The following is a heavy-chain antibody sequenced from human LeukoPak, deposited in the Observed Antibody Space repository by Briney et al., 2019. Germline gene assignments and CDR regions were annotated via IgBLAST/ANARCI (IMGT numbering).Heavy chain of an antibody. V-gene: IGHV1-2*02. CDR2: INPNSGGT. CDR1: VYTFTSSG. J-gene: IGHJ4*02. Sequence: EASVRVSCQASVYTFTSSGISWVRQAPGQGLEWMGWINPNSGGTNYAQKFQGRVTMTRDTSISTAYMELSSLRSDDTAVYYCARDPDSSSWFDYWGQGTLVTVSS. CDR3: ARDPDSSSWFDY. D-gene: IGHD6-13*01.